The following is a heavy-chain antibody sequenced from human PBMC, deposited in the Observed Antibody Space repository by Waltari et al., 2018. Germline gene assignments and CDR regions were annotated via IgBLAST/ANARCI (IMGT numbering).Heavy chain of an antibody. Sequence: VQLQESDPGLVKPSETLSITCSVSGGAISGYYVSWIRQAPGKKLEWIGNIYYTGSTNYNPSLKSRATISLDTSKNQLSLQLDSMTAADTAVYYCARGHLNSPFDDWGQGAMVAVSS. J-gene: IGHJ3*01. CDR1: GGAISGYY. D-gene: IGHD1-7*01. CDR2: IYYTGST. CDR3: ARGHLNSPFDD. V-gene: IGHV4-59*01.